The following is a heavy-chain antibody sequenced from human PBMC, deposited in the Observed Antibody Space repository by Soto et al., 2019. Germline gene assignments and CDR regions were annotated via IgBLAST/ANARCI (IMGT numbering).Heavy chain of an antibody. CDR1: GFTCSTYG. CDR3: AKFSRYYGSGSPIPYYYGMDV. CDR2: ISHDGSNK. J-gene: IGHJ6*02. D-gene: IGHD3-10*01. Sequence: GGSLRLSCEVSGFTCSTYGMHWVRQAPGKGLEWVAAISHDGSNKNYEDSVKGRFTISRDNSKNTLYLQMNSLRAEDTAVYYCAKFSRYYGSGSPIPYYYGMDVWGQGTTVTVSS. V-gene: IGHV3-30*18.